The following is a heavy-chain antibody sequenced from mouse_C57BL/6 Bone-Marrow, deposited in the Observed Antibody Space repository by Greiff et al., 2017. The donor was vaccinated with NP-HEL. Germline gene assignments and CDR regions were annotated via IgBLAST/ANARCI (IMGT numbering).Heavy chain of an antibody. CDR2: INYDGSST. J-gene: IGHJ4*01. Sequence: EVKVVESEGGLVQPGSSMKLSCTASGFTFSDYYMAWVRQVPEKGLEWVANINYDGSSTYYLDSLKIRFIISRDNAKNILYLQMSSLKSEDTATYYCARVGYGYDYAMDYWGQGTSVTVSS. CDR3: ARVGYGYDYAMDY. CDR1: GFTFSDYY. V-gene: IGHV5-16*01. D-gene: IGHD2-2*01.